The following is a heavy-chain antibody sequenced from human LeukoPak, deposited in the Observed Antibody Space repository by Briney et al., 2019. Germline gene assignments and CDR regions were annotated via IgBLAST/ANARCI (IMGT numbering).Heavy chain of an antibody. D-gene: IGHD3-10*01. Sequence: PGGSLRLSCAASGFTFSSYSMNWVRQAPGKGLEWVSYISSSSSTIYYADSVKGRFTISRDNAKNSLYLQMTSLRAEDTAVYYCARDQGNYYGSGSYDYWGQGTLVTVSS. CDR3: ARDQGNYYGSGSYDY. CDR1: GFTFSSYS. CDR2: ISSSSSTI. V-gene: IGHV3-48*01. J-gene: IGHJ4*02.